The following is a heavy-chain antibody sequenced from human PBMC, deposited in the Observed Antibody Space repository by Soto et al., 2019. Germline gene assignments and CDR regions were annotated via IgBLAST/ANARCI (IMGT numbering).Heavy chain of an antibody. J-gene: IGHJ6*02. CDR1: GYTFTSYG. CDR3: ARGWSSCSGGSCYSRYYGMDV. CDR2: ISAYNGNT. V-gene: IGHV1-18*01. Sequence: ASVKVSCTASGYTFTSYGISWVRQAPGQGLEWMGWISAYNGNTNYAQKLQGRVTMTTDTSTSTAYMELRSLRSDDTAVYYCARGWSSCSGGSCYSRYYGMDVWGQGTTVTVSS. D-gene: IGHD2-15*01.